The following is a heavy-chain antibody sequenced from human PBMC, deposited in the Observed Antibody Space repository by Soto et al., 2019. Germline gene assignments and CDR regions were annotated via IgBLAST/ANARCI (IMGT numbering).Heavy chain of an antibody. D-gene: IGHD2-2*01. CDR2: ISYDGSNK. V-gene: IGHV3-30*18. Sequence: QVQLVESGGGVVQPGRSPRLSCAASGFTFSSYGMHWVRQAPGKGLEWVAVISYDGSNKYYADSVKGRFTISRDNTKNTLYLQMNSLRAEDTAVYYCANGHCSSTSCYPNYYYYYGMDVWGQGTTVTVSS. J-gene: IGHJ6*02. CDR3: ANGHCSSTSCYPNYYYYYGMDV. CDR1: GFTFSSYG.